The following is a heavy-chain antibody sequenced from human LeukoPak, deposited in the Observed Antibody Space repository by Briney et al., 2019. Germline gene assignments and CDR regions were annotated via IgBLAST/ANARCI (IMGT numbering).Heavy chain of an antibody. CDR1: GGTFSSYA. J-gene: IGHJ5*02. CDR3: ASSREYVTMVRGVIITARWFDP. Sequence: ASVKVSCKASGGTFSSYAISWVRQAPGQGLEWMGGIIPIFGTANYAQKFQGRVTMTTDTSTSTAYMELRSLRSDDTAVYYCASSREYVTMVRGVIITARWFDPWGRGTLVTVSS. V-gene: IGHV1-69*05. CDR2: IIPIFGTA. D-gene: IGHD3-10*01.